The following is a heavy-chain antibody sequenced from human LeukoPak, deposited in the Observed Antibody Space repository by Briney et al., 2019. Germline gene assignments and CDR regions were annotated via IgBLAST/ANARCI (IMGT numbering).Heavy chain of an antibody. Sequence: ASVKVSCKASGYTFSSYAMSWVRQAPGKGLEWVSAISGSGGSTYYADSVKGRFTISRDNSKNTLYLQMNSLRAEDTAVYYCAKGRKIIPAAPLDYWGQGTLVTVSS. V-gene: IGHV3-23*01. CDR2: ISGSGGST. J-gene: IGHJ4*02. D-gene: IGHD2-2*01. CDR3: AKGRKIIPAAPLDY. CDR1: GYTFSSYA.